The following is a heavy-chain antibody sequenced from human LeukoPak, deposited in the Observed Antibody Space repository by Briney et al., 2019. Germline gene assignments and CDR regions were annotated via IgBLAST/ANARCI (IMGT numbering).Heavy chain of an antibody. V-gene: IGHV3-48*01. CDR1: GFTFSSYS. J-gene: IGHJ4*02. CDR2: ISSSSSTI. Sequence: GGSLRLSCAASGFTFSSYSMNWVRQAPGKGLEWVSYISSSSSTIYYADSVKGRFTISRDNAKNSLYLQMNSLRAEDTAVYYCAPNSPGTVYGFLDYWGQGTLVTVSS. D-gene: IGHD3-10*01. CDR3: APNSPGTVYGFLDY.